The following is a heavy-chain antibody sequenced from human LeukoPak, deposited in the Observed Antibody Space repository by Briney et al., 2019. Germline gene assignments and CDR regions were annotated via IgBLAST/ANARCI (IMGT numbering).Heavy chain of an antibody. CDR2: IYTSGNT. V-gene: IGHV4-61*02. CDR1: GGSISSGGYY. CDR3: ARAVAGIRRYYYYMDV. D-gene: IGHD6-19*01. J-gene: IGHJ6*03. Sequence: PSETLSLTCTVSGGSISSGGYYWSWIRQPAGKGLEWIGRIYTSGNTNYNPSLKSRVTISVDTSKNQFSLKLSSVTAADTAVYYCARAVAGIRRYYYYMDVWGKGTTVTISS.